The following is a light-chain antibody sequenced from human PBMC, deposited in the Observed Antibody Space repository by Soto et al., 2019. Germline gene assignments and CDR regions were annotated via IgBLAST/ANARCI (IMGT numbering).Light chain of an antibody. CDR2: GAS. Sequence: DIQMTQSPSSLSASIGDRVTITCRASQSIRNYLNWYQQKSGKAPELLIYGASSLQSGVPSRFSGSGSGTDFTLTISRLASDYFATYYCQHGHSRLTFGGGTKVDI. V-gene: IGKV1-39*01. CDR1: QSIRNY. J-gene: IGKJ4*01. CDR3: QHGHSRLT.